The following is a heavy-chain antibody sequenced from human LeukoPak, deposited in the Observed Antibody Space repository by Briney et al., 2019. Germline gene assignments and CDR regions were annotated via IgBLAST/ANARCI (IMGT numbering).Heavy chain of an antibody. CDR3: ARDGVVAAAGGWFDP. CDR1: GFTFSSCS. J-gene: IGHJ5*02. CDR2: ISSSSSYI. Sequence: GGSLRLSCAASGFTFSSCSMNWVRQAPGKGLEWVSSISSSSSYIYYADSVKGRFTISRDNAKNSLYLQMNSLRAEDTAVYYCARDGVVAAAGGWFDPWGQGTLVTVSS. D-gene: IGHD6-13*01. V-gene: IGHV3-21*01.